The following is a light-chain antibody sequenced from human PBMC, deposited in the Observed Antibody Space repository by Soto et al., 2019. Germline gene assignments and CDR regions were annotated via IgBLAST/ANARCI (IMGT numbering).Light chain of an antibody. Sequence: QSALTQPASVSGSPGQSITISCTGSSSDVGKYNLVSWYQHHPGKAPKLMIYEDIERPSGVSNRFSGSKSGNTASLTISGLQNEDEADYYCCSSAGGTSVVFGGGTKLTVL. CDR3: CSSAGGTSVV. V-gene: IGLV2-23*01. CDR1: SSDVGKYNL. CDR2: EDI. J-gene: IGLJ2*01.